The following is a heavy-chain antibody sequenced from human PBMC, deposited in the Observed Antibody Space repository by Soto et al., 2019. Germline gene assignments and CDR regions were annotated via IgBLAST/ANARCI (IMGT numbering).Heavy chain of an antibody. D-gene: IGHD3-10*01. V-gene: IGHV1-69*13. CDR2: IIPIFGTA. J-gene: IGHJ5*02. CDR3: ARVARSAAFGGFDP. Sequence: SVKVSCKASGGTFSSYSISWVRQAPGQGLEWMGGIIPIFGTANYAQKFQGRVTITADESTSTAYMELSSLRSEDTAVYYCARVARSAAFGGFDPWGQGTLVTVSS. CDR1: GGTFSSYS.